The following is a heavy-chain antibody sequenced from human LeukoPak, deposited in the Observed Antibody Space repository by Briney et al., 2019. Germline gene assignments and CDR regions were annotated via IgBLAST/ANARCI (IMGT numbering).Heavy chain of an antibody. Sequence: ASVKVSCKASGYTFTGYYMHWVRQAPGQGLEWMGWINPNSGGTNQAQNFQGRVTLTRDTSISTAYMELSSLRSDDSAIYYCAGEYCSGGSCRQGFDYWGQGTLVTVSS. J-gene: IGHJ4*02. CDR1: GYTFTGYY. D-gene: IGHD2-15*01. CDR3: AGEYCSGGSCRQGFDY. CDR2: INPNSGGT. V-gene: IGHV1-2*02.